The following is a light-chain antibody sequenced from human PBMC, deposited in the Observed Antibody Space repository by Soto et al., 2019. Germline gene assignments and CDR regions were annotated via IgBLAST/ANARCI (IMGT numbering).Light chain of an antibody. CDR1: QSITRN. CDR3: QQYNNWPPFT. Sequence: EIVLTQSPATLSVSPGERATLSCRASQSITRNLVWYQQKPGQPPRLLVYDASTRATDIPGRFTGSGSGTEFTLTISSLQSEDFALYYCQQYNNWPPFTFGPGTKVDIK. J-gene: IGKJ3*01. CDR2: DAS. V-gene: IGKV3-15*01.